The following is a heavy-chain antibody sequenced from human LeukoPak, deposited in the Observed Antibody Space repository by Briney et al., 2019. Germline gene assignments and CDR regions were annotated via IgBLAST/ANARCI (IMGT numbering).Heavy chain of an antibody. CDR3: ARQTGSGLFILP. V-gene: IGHV4-59*08. CDR1: GGSISSYY. D-gene: IGHD3/OR15-3a*01. Sequence: SETLSLTCTVSGGSISSYYWSWIRQPPGKGLEWIGYIYYSGSTNYNPSLKSQVSISIDTSKDQFSLRLTSVTAADTAVYYCARQTGSGLFILPGGQGTLVTVSS. J-gene: IGHJ4*02. CDR2: IYYSGST.